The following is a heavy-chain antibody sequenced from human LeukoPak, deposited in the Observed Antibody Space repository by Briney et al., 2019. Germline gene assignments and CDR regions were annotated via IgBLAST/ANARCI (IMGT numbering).Heavy chain of an antibody. Sequence: VASVKVSCTASGYTFTSYAMHWVRQAPGQRLEWMGWINAGNGNTKYSQKFQGRDTITRDTSASTAYMELSSLRSEDTAVYYCATGACSGGSCYSVSVDYWGQGTLVTVSS. CDR2: INAGNGNT. CDR1: GYTFTSYA. CDR3: ATGACSGGSCYSVSVDY. D-gene: IGHD2-15*01. V-gene: IGHV1-3*01. J-gene: IGHJ4*02.